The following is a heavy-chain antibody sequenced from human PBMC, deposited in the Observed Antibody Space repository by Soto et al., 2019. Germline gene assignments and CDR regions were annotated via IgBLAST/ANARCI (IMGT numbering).Heavy chain of an antibody. J-gene: IGHJ6*02. Sequence: PSETLSLTCTVSGGSISSYYWSWIRQPPGKGLEWIGYIYYSGSTNYNPSLKSRVTISVDTSKNQFSLKLSSVTAADTAVYYCARNGAAAAGLGELYYYYGMDVWGQGTTVTVSS. CDR1: GGSISSYY. CDR2: IYYSGST. CDR3: ARNGAAAAGLGELYYYYGMDV. V-gene: IGHV4-59*01. D-gene: IGHD6-13*01.